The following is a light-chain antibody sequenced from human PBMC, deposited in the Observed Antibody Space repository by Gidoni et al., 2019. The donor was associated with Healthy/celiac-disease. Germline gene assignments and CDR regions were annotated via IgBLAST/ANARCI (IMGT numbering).Light chain of an antibody. CDR1: QDIGSH. J-gene: IGKJ4*01. CDR2: YAF. CDR3: QQANSHLGLT. Sequence: DIQLTQSPSFLSASVGDRVTITCRASQDIGSHIAWYQQKPGKAPNLLIYYAFIVQSGVPSRFSGSGSGTEFSLTISSLQPGDFATYYCQQANSHLGLTFGGGTKVDI. V-gene: IGKV1-9*01.